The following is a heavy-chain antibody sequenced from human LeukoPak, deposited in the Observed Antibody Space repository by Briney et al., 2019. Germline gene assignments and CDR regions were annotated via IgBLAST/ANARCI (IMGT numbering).Heavy chain of an antibody. V-gene: IGHV3-30*18. CDR2: ISYDGSNK. CDR3: AKDQVDYYYMDV. J-gene: IGHJ6*03. CDR1: GFTFSSYG. Sequence: GGSLRLSCAASGFTFSSYGMHWVRQAPGKGLEWVAVISYDGSNKYYADSVKGRFTISRDNSKNTLYLQMNSLRAEDTAVYYCAKDQVDYYYMDVWGKGTTVTVSS.